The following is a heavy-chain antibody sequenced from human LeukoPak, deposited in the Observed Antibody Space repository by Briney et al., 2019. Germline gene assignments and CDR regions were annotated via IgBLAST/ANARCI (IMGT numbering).Heavy chain of an antibody. J-gene: IGHJ4*02. D-gene: IGHD2-15*01. V-gene: IGHV4-34*01. CDR2: INHSGST. Sequence: SETLSLTCTVSGGSISSYYWSWIRQPPGKGLEWIGEINHSGSTNYNPSLKSRVTISVDTSKNQFSLKLSSVTAADTAVYYCARCGAPVVTARGYFDYWGQGTLVTVSS. CDR3: ARCGAPVVTARGYFDY. CDR1: GGSISSYY.